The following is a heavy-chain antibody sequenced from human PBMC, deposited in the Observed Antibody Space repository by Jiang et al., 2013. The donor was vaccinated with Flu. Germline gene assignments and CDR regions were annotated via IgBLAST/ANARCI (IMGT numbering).Heavy chain of an antibody. Sequence: SISSGDYYWSWIRQPPGKGLEWIGYIYYSGSTYXNPSLKSRVTISVDTSKNQFSLKLSSVTAADTAVYYCARHVSSGGPAAGMDVWGQGTTVTVSS. D-gene: IGHD6-19*01. V-gene: IGHV4-30-4*01. CDR3: ARHVSSGGPAAGMDV. CDR1: SISSGDYY. J-gene: IGHJ6*02. CDR2: IYYSGST.